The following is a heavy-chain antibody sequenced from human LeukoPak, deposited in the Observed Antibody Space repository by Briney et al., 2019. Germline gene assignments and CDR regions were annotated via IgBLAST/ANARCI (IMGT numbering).Heavy chain of an antibody. V-gene: IGHV3-23*01. CDR2: ISESGDTT. D-gene: IGHD6-13*01. J-gene: IGHJ4*02. CDR3: AKGGSSSWDYFDY. CDR1: GFTFSSYA. Sequence: GGSLRLSCAASGFTFSSYAMNWVRQAPGKGLEWVSSISESGDTTDYADSVKARFTISRDNSKNTLYLQMNSLRAEDTAVYYCAKGGSSSWDYFDYWGQGTLVTVSS.